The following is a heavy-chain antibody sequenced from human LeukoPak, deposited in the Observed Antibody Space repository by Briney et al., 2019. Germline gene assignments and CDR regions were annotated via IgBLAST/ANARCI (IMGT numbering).Heavy chain of an antibody. J-gene: IGHJ4*02. Sequence: SETLSLTCTVSGGSISSSSYYWGWIRRPPGKGLEWIGSIFYSGSTYYNPSLKSRVSISVDTSKNQFSLKLSSVTAADTAVYYCARHGWGYSYGFGRDFDYWGQGTLVTVSS. D-gene: IGHD5-18*01. V-gene: IGHV4-39*01. CDR1: GGSISSSSYY. CDR3: ARHGWGYSYGFGRDFDY. CDR2: IFYSGST.